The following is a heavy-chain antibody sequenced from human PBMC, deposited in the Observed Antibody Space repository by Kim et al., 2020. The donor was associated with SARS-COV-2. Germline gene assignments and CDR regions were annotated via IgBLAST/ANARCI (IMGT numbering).Heavy chain of an antibody. Sequence: SETLSLTCAVSGGSISSGGYSWSWIRQPPGKGLEWIGYIYYSGSTYYNPSPKSRVTISVDRSKNQFSLKLSSVTAADTAVYYCARVTTMVRGYYFDYWGQGTLVTVSS. D-gene: IGHD3-10*01. CDR3: ARVTTMVRGYYFDY. J-gene: IGHJ4*02. CDR1: GGSISSGGYS. CDR2: IYYSGST. V-gene: IGHV4-30-2*01.